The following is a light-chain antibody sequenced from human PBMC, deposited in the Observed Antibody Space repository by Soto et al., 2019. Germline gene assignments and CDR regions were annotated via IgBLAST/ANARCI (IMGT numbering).Light chain of an antibody. V-gene: IGKV3-20*01. CDR1: QNVGSRY. CDR2: GTS. J-gene: IGKJ1*01. Sequence: EIVLTQSPGTLSLSPGERATLSCRASQNVGSRYLAWYQQKPGQAPRLLIYGTSNRATGIPDRFSGSGSGTDFSLTISSLEPGDLAVYYCQQYGSSPRTFGLGTKVEIK. CDR3: QQYGSSPRT.